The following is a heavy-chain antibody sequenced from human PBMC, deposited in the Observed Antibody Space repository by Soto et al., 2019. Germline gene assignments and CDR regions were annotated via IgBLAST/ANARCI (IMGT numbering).Heavy chain of an antibody. CDR2: ISAYSGNT. V-gene: IGHV1-18*01. Sequence: QVQLVQSGAEVKKPGASVKVSCKASGYTFTNYIISWVRQAPGQGLEWMGWISAYSGNTNYAQKLQDRVTMTTDTATRAAYMELRSLRSDDTAVYSCARADYGDNDYWGQGTLVTVSS. CDR1: GYTFTNYI. D-gene: IGHD4-17*01. J-gene: IGHJ4*02. CDR3: ARADYGDNDY.